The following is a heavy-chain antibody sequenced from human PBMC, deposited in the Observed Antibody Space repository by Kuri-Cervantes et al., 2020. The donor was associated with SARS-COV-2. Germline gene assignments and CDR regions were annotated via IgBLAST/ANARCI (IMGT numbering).Heavy chain of an antibody. CDR2: INPNSGGT. V-gene: IGHV1-2*02. D-gene: IGHD3-10*01. CDR1: GYTFIGYY. J-gene: IGHJ4*02. Sequence: ASVKVSCKASGYTFIGYYMHWVRQAPGQGLEWMGWINPNSGGTNYAQKFQGRVTMTRDTSISTAYMELSRLRSDDTAVYYCAREGRWFGEPLEDYWGRGTLVTVSS. CDR3: AREGRWFGEPLEDY.